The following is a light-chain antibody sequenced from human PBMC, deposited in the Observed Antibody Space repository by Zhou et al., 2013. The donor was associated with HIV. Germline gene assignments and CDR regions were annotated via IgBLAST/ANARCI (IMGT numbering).Light chain of an antibody. V-gene: IGKV1-5*03. J-gene: IGKJ4*01. CDR3: QQYLDYPLT. Sequence: DIQMTQSPSTLSASVGDRVTITCRASQSISSWLAWYQQKPGKAPKLLIYKASALESGVPSRFSGSGSGTEFTLTISSLQPDDFATYYCQQYLDYPLTFGGRDQGGDQ. CDR1: QSISSW. CDR2: KAS.